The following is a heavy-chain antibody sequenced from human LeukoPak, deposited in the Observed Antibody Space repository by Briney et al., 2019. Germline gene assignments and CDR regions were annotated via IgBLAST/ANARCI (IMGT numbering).Heavy chain of an antibody. CDR2: IYYSGST. Sequence: SETLSLTCTVSGGSISSSSYYWGWIRQPPGKGLEWIGSIYYSGSTYYNPSLKSRVTISVDTSKNQFSLKLSSVTAADTAVYYCARDTNYDFWSGYSGPYNWSDPWGQGTLVTVSS. J-gene: IGHJ5*02. V-gene: IGHV4-39*07. D-gene: IGHD3-3*01. CDR1: GGSISSSSYY. CDR3: ARDTNYDFWSGYSGPYNWSDP.